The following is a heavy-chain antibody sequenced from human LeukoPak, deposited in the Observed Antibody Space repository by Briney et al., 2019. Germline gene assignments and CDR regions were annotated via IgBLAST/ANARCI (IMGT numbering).Heavy chain of an antibody. CDR3: ARHNAPDSEADAFDI. J-gene: IGHJ3*02. Sequence: GGSLRLSCTASGFTFSSYAMSWVRQAPGKGLEWVSAITWNGGGTGYGDPVKGRFTISRDNAQNSLFLHMANLIADDTALYYCARHNAPDSEADAFDIWGRGTMVTVSS. D-gene: IGHD3-22*01. CDR1: GFTFSSYA. CDR2: ITWNGGGT. V-gene: IGHV3-20*04.